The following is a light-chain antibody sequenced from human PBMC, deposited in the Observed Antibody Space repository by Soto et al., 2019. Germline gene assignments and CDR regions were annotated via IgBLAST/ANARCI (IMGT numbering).Light chain of an antibody. CDR2: GAS. Sequence: EIVLTQSPGTLSLSPGERATLSCRASQSVSSSYLAWYQQKPGQAPRLLIYGASGRATGIPGRFSGSGSGTDFTLTISRLEPEDFAVYYGQQYGSSSRVTFGGGTKVEIK. CDR1: QSVSSSY. CDR3: QQYGSSSRVT. V-gene: IGKV3-20*01. J-gene: IGKJ4*01.